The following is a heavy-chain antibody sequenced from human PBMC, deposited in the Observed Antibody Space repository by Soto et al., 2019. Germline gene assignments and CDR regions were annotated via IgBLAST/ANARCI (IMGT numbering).Heavy chain of an antibody. J-gene: IGHJ4*02. CDR2: VSSDNGNT. CDR1: GYTFTDHG. D-gene: IGHD3-10*01. CDR3: AREVEGSYSPADF. Sequence: QVQLVQSGPEVKKPGASVTVSCKTSGYTFTDHGIDWVRQAPGQGLEWVGWVSSDNGNTNYAYNLKDRVIMTTDASTSTAYMELRGLRSDDTAVYYCAREVEGSYSPADFWGQGTPVTVSS. V-gene: IGHV1-18*01.